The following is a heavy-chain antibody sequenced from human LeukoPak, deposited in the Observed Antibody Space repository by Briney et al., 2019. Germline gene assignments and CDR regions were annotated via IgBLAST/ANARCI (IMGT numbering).Heavy chain of an antibody. J-gene: IGHJ4*02. CDR1: GFTFSSYS. V-gene: IGHV3-21*01. D-gene: IGHD6-19*01. Sequence: GGSLRLSCAASGFTFSSYSMNWVRQAPGKGLEWVSSISSSSSYIYYADSVKGRFTTSRDNAKNSLYLQMNSLRAEDTAVYYCARGGAVAGNDYWGQGTLVTVSS. CDR3: ARGGAVAGNDY. CDR2: ISSSSSYI.